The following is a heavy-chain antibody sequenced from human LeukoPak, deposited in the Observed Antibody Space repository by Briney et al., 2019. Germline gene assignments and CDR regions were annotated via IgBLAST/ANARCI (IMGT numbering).Heavy chain of an antibody. V-gene: IGHV3-9*01. D-gene: IGHD4-23*01. CDR3: AKHMSGGNSNGFDY. CDR2: ISWNSNSI. Sequence: PGGSLRLSCAASGFTFDDYAIHWVRQAPGKGLEWVSGISWNSNSIGYADSVKGRFTISRGNAKNSLYLQMNSLRAEDTALYYCAKHMSGGNSNGFDYWGQGTLVTVSS. CDR1: GFTFDDYA. J-gene: IGHJ4*02.